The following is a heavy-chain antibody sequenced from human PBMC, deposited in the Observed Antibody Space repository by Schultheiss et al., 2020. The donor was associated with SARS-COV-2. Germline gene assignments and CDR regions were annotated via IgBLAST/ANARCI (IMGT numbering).Heavy chain of an antibody. Sequence: SCATSGFTFSTYPIYWVRQAPGKGLEWVSSISSTTGNTYYGDSLKGRFTISRDNSKNTLHLQMNSLRVDDTAVYYCAKGRYGSGKNWFDAWGQGTLVTVSS. CDR2: ISSTTGNT. V-gene: IGHV3-23*01. J-gene: IGHJ5*02. CDR3: AKGRYGSGKNWFDA. D-gene: IGHD3-10*01. CDR1: GFTFSTYP.